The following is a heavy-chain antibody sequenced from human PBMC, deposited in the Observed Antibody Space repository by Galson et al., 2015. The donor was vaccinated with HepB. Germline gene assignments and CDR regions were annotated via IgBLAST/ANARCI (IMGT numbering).Heavy chain of an antibody. V-gene: IGHV3-30*19. D-gene: IGHD6-13*01. CDR1: GFTFSNYG. CDR2: ISYDGSYQ. CDR3: AREITLTSSWYYYGMDV. J-gene: IGHJ6*02. Sequence: SLRLSCAVSGFTFSNYGMYWVRQAPGKGLEWMAVISYDGSYQYYADSVKGRFTISRDNSKNTLYLQMNSLGGGDTAVYFCAREITLTSSWYYYGMDVWGHGTTVIVS.